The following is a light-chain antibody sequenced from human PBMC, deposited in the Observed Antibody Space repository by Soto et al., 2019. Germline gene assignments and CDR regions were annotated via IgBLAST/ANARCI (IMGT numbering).Light chain of an antibody. J-gene: IGKJ3*01. CDR3: QRYNSYPLT. Sequence: DIQMTQSPSTLSASVGDRVTITCRASQSISGWLAWYQQKPGKAPDLLIYRASNLESGVPTSFSGSGSGTEFSLTISSLQPDDFATYYCQRYNSYPLTFGPGTIGDI. CDR2: RAS. V-gene: IGKV1-5*03. CDR1: QSISGW.